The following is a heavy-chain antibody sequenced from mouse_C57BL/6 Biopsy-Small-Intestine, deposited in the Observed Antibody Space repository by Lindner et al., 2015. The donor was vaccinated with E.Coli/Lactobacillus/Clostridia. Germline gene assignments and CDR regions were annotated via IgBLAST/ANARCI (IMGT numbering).Heavy chain of an antibody. CDR1: GYSFTGYN. CDR3: ARQLGLGAWFAY. D-gene: IGHD3-1*01. Sequence: VQLQESGPELVKPGASVKMSCKASGYSFTGYNMHWVKQSHGKSLEWIGYIDPYNGGTTYNQKFKGKTTLTVDKSSSTAYMQLNSLTSGDSAVYYCARQLGLGAWFAYWGQGTLVTVSA. CDR2: IDPYNGGT. V-gene: IGHV1S135*01. J-gene: IGHJ3*01.